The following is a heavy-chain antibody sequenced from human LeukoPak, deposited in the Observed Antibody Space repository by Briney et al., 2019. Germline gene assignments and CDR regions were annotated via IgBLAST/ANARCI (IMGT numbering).Heavy chain of an antibody. J-gene: IGHJ5*02. CDR3: ASYLGGYNNWFDP. CDR2: INPNSGGT. Sequence: ASVKVSCKASGYTFTGYYMHWVRQAPGQGLEWMGWINPNSGGTNYAQKFQGRVTMTRDTSISTAYMELSRLRFDDTAVYYCASYLGGYNNWFDPWGQGTLVTVSS. CDR1: GYTFTGYY. D-gene: IGHD1-14*01. V-gene: IGHV1-2*02.